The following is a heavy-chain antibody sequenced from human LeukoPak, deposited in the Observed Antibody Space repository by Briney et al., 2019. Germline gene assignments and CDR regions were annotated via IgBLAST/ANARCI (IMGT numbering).Heavy chain of an antibody. CDR2: IISSSSYI. J-gene: IGHJ5*02. CDR1: GFTFSSYS. CDR3: ARDWAALYYDYSNWFDP. Sequence: PGGSLRLSCAASGFTFSSYSMNWVRQAPGKGLEWVSSIISSSSYIYYADSVKGRFTISRDNAKNSLYLQMNSLRAGDTAVYYCARDWAALYYDYSNWFDPWGQGTLVTVSS. V-gene: IGHV3-21*01. D-gene: IGHD3-3*01.